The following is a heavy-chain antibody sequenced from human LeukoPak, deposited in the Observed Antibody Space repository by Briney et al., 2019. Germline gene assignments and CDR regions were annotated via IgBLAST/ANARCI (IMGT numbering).Heavy chain of an antibody. CDR3: AKDRAFPPHNDY. V-gene: IGHV3-23*01. CDR2: ISGSGGST. J-gene: IGHJ4*02. D-gene: IGHD3-3*02. CDR1: GFTFSSYA. Sequence: GGSLGLSCAASGFTFSSYAMSWVRQAPGKGLEWVSAISGSGGSTYYADSVKGRFTISRDNSKNTLYLQMNSLRAEDTAVYYCAKDRAFPPHNDYWGQGTLVTVSS.